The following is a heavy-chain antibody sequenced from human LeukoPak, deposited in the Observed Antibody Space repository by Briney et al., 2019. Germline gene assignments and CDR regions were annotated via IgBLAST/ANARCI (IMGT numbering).Heavy chain of an antibody. D-gene: IGHD6-13*01. V-gene: IGHV3-48*02. CDR1: GFTFSSCS. CDR3: ARDPHIAAAGTIFDY. J-gene: IGHJ4*02. Sequence: GGSLRLSCAVSGFTFSSCSMNWVRQAPGKGLEWVSYISSSSSTIYYADSVKGRFTISRDNAKNSLYLQMNSLRDEDSAVYYCARDPHIAAAGTIFDYWGRGTLVTVSS. CDR2: ISSSSSTI.